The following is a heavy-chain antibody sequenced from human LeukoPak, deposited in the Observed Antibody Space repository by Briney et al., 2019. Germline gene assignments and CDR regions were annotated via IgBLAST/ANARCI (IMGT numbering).Heavy chain of an antibody. CDR2: IIPILGIA. Sequence: SVKVSCKASGGTFSSYAISWVRQAPGQGLEWMGRIIPILGIANYAQKFQGRVTITEDKSTSTVYMELSSLRSEDTAVYYCARGGEVTSQYYFDYWGQGTLVTVPS. CDR3: ARGGEVTSQYYFDY. CDR1: GGTFSSYA. V-gene: IGHV1-69*04. D-gene: IGHD2-2*01. J-gene: IGHJ4*02.